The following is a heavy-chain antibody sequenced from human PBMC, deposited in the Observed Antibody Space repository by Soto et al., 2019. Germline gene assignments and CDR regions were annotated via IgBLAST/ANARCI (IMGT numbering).Heavy chain of an antibody. V-gene: IGHV4-34*01. CDR2: INHSGST. CDR1: GGSFSGYD. Sequence: QVQLQQWGAGLFKPSETLSLTFAVYGGSFSGYDWSWIRQPPGKGLEWIGEINHSGSTNYNPSLKSRVTISVYSSKNQCSLKLSSLTAAHTAVYYCARGQGGLSTLPTRRGLWYLGQGTLFTVSS. J-gene: IGHJ4*02. CDR3: ARGQGGLSTLPTRRGLWY. D-gene: IGHD2-21*01.